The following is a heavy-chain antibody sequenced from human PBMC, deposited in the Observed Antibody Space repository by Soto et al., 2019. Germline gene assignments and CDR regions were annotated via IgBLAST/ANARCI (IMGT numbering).Heavy chain of an antibody. CDR1: GFTFSNYG. D-gene: IGHD6-13*01. Sequence: QVQLVESGGGVVQPGRPLRLSCAASGFTFSNYGMQWVRQAPGKGLEWVAVISYDGSAKYYADSVKGRFTISRDNTKKTLDLQMNSLRAEDTALYYCAKEKTANTATAFDYWGQGALVTVSS. J-gene: IGHJ4*02. V-gene: IGHV3-30*18. CDR3: AKEKTANTATAFDY. CDR2: ISYDGSAK.